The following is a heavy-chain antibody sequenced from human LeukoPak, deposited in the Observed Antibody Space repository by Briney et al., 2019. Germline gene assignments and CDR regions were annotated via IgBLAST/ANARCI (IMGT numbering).Heavy chain of an antibody. Sequence: GGSLRLSCAASGFTFSSYSMNWVRQAPGKGLEWVSYISSSGSTIYYADSVKGRFTISRDNAKNSLYLQMNSLRAEDTAVYYCARDYDFTDDYWGQGTLVTVSS. CDR3: ARDYDFTDDY. CDR1: GFTFSSYS. CDR2: ISSSGSTI. J-gene: IGHJ4*02. D-gene: IGHD3-3*01. V-gene: IGHV3-48*04.